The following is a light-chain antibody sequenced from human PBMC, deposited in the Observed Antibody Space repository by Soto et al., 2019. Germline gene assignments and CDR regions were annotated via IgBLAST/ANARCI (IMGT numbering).Light chain of an antibody. Sequence: DIQLTQSPSTLSASVGDRVTVTCRASKRIARYLAWYQQKPGKAPKLLVYDASTLEGGVPSSFSGSGAATEFILTISSLQTDYFATYYCQQYKEGAWTCGQGNRVEI. CDR1: KRIARY. CDR3: QQYKEGAWT. V-gene: IGKV1-5*01. CDR2: DAS. J-gene: IGKJ1*01.